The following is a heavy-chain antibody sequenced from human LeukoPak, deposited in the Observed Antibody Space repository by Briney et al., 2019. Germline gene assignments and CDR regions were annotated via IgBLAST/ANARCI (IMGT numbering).Heavy chain of an antibody. CDR3: ATDGSSTDDYYFDY. V-gene: IGHV1-46*01. CDR1: GYTFTDYY. D-gene: IGHD2-2*01. Sequence: ASVNVSCKASGYTFTDYYMHWVRQAPGQGLEWMGIINPSSGSTSYAQTFQGRVIMTRDTSTSTVYMDLSSLRSEDTAVYYCATDGSSTDDYYFDYWGQGTLVTVPS. J-gene: IGHJ4*02. CDR2: INPSSGST.